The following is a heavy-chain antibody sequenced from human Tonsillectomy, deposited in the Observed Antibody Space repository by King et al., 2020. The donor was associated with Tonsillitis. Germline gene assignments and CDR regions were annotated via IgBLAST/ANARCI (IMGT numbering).Heavy chain of an antibody. V-gene: IGHV3-30*02. CDR1: GFTFSSYG. CDR3: AKVRVRWAPSADVTDCDY. J-gene: IGHJ4*02. CDR2: IRYDESNK. Sequence: VQLVESGGGVVQPGGSLRLSCAASGFTFSSYGMHWVRQAPGKGLEWVAFIRYDESNKYYVDSVKGRFTISRDNSKNTLYLPMNSLRAGDPAVYYCAKVRVRWAPSADVTDCDYWGQGTLVTVSS. D-gene: IGHD6-13*01.